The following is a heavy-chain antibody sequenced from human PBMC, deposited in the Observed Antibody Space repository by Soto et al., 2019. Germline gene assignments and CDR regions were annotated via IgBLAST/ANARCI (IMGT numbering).Heavy chain of an antibody. J-gene: IGHJ4*02. V-gene: IGHV1-18*01. Sequence: QVQLVQSGAEVKKPGASVKVSCQASGYTFTSYGISWVRQAPGQGLEWMGWISAYNGNTNYAQKLQGRVTMTTDTSTSTAYMELRRLRSDDTAVYYCARDLFAVSSVGLRSAPTGYWGQGTLVTVSS. CDR1: GYTFTSYG. D-gene: IGHD6-6*01. CDR3: ARDLFAVSSVGLRSAPTGY. CDR2: ISAYNGNT.